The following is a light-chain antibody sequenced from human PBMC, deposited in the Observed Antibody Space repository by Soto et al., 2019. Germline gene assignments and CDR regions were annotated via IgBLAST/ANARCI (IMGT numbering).Light chain of an antibody. V-gene: IGKV3-11*01. CDR2: DAS. J-gene: IGKJ2*01. CDR3: QQRSNWR. CDR1: QSVSSY. Sequence: EIVLTQSPATLSLSPGERATLSCRASQSVSSYLAWYQQKPGQAPRLLIYDASNRATGIPARFSGSGSGTEFPLTISSLEPEDFAVYYCQQRSNWRFGQGTKLEIK.